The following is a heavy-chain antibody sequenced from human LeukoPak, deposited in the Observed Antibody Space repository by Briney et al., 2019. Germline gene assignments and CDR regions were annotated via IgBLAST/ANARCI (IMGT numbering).Heavy chain of an antibody. CDR3: ARVVTYYYGSGSYYGYYYYYYMDV. J-gene: IGHJ6*03. CDR1: GYTVTSYG. Sequence: ASVKVSCKASGYTVTSYGISWVRQAPGQGLEGMGWISAYNGNTNYARKLQGRVTMTTDTSTSTAYIELRSLRSDDTAVYYCARVVTYYYGSGSYYGYYYYYYMDVWGKGTTVTISS. V-gene: IGHV1-18*01. D-gene: IGHD3-10*01. CDR2: ISAYNGNT.